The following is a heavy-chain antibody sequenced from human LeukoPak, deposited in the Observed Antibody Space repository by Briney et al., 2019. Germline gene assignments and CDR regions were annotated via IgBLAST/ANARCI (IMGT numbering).Heavy chain of an antibody. Sequence: PGRSLRLSCAASGFTFSSYAMHWVRQAPGKGLEWVAVISYDGSNKYYADSVKGRFTISRDNSKNTLYPQMNSLRAEDTAMYYCAKGLLWFGELPDDAFDIWGQGTMVTVSS. CDR1: GFTFSSYA. J-gene: IGHJ3*02. V-gene: IGHV3-30-3*01. D-gene: IGHD3-10*01. CDR2: ISYDGSNK. CDR3: AKGLLWFGELPDDAFDI.